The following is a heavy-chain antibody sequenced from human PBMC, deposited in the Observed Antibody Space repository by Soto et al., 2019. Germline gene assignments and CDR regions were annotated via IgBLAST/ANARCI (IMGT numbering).Heavy chain of an antibody. CDR1: GDTFSDYY. J-gene: IGHJ6*03. CDR3: ARESGGATATLDYYYFYMDV. V-gene: IGHV1-2*04. D-gene: IGHD5-12*01. Sequence: QVQLVQSGAEVRKPGASVTVSCRTSGDTFSDYYIHWVRLAPGQGLEWMGWINPNSGATNYAQKFRGWVTMTRDTSIRTVYMQLSRLRSDDTAVYYCARESGGATATLDYYYFYMDVWGTGTTVTVSS. CDR2: INPNSGAT.